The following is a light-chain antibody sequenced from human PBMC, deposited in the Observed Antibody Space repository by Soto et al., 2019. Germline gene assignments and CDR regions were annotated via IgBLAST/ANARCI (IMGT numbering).Light chain of an antibody. CDR1: SSDFGGYNH. J-gene: IGLJ3*02. Sequence: QSALTQPRSVSGSPGQSVTISCTGTSSDFGGYNHVSWYQQRPGKAPKLMIYYVNNRPSGVPDRFSGSKSGNTASLTISGLQTEDEADYYCCSSAGSYSWVFGGGTKLTVL. CDR3: CSSAGSYSWV. V-gene: IGLV2-11*01. CDR2: YVN.